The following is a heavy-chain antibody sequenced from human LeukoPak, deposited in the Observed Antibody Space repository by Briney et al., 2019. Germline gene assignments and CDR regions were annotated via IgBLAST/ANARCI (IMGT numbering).Heavy chain of an antibody. CDR3: ARDYYDSSGYYDMVDY. CDR2: IGTRSSSI. CDR1: GFTFSGYS. D-gene: IGHD3-22*01. J-gene: IGHJ4*02. V-gene: IGHV3-21*01. Sequence: GGSLRLSCAASGFTFSGYSMNWVRQAPGKGLEWVSSIGTRSSSIYYADSVKGRFTISRDNAKNSLYLQMNSLRAEDTAVYYCARDYYDSSGYYDMVDYWGQGTLVTVSS.